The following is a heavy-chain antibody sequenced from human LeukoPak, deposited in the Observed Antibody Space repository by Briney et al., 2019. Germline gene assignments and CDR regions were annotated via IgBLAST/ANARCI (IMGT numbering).Heavy chain of an antibody. CDR2: INPNSGGT. CDR1: GYTFTGYY. D-gene: IGHD1-26*01. V-gene: IGHV1-2*02. J-gene: IGHJ4*02. Sequence: ASVKVSRKASGYTFTGYYMHWVRQAPGQGLEWMGWINPNSGGTNYAQKFQGRVTMTRDTSISTADMELSRLRYDDTAVYYCARESATPGGFDYWGQGTLVTVSS. CDR3: ARESATPGGFDY.